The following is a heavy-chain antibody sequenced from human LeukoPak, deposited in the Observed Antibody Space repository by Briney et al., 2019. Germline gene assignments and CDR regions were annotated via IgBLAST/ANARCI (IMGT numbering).Heavy chain of an antibody. J-gene: IGHJ5*02. CDR1: GGTFSSYA. Sequence: GASVKVSCKASGGTFSSYAISWVRQAPGQGLEWMGGIIPIFGTANYAQKFQGRVTITTDESTSTAYMELSSLRSEDTAVYYCARDNELAGDPSNWFDPWGQGTLVTVSS. D-gene: IGHD2-21*02. V-gene: IGHV1-69*05. CDR2: IIPIFGTA. CDR3: ARDNELAGDPSNWFDP.